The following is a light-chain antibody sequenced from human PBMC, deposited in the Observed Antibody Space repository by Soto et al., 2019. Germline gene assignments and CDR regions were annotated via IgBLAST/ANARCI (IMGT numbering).Light chain of an antibody. CDR2: GPS. J-gene: IGKJ5*01. V-gene: IGKV3-20*01. Sequence: EMGLTQSPCTLSLSPGERATLSFRASHFLNSNYVAWYQQKPGQAPRLLIYGPSSRATGIQDRLSGSGSGTDFTLTVSRLEPEDFAVYYCQPYGSSPPITFGHGTRLDIK. CDR1: HFLNSNY. CDR3: QPYGSSPPIT.